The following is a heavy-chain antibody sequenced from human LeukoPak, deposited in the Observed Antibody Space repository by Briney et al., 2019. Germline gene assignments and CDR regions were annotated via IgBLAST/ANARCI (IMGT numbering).Heavy chain of an antibody. Sequence: GGSLRLSCAASGLTISSYSMNWVRQAPGKGLEWVSYISSSGSTIYYADSVKGRFTISRDNAKNSLYLQMNSLRAEDTAVYYCAREASGYYYDSSGYSYWGQGTLVTVSS. CDR1: GLTISSYS. CDR2: ISSSGSTI. CDR3: AREASGYYYDSSGYSY. V-gene: IGHV3-48*04. J-gene: IGHJ4*02. D-gene: IGHD3-22*01.